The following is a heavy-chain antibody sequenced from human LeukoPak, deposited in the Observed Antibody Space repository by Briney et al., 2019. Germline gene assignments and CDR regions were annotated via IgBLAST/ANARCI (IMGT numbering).Heavy chain of an antibody. V-gene: IGHV3-23*01. Sequence: HPGGSLRLSCAASGFTFSSYAMSWVRQAPGKGLEWVSAISGSGGSTYCADSVKGRFTISRDNSKNTLYLQMNSLRAEDTAVYYCAKDQQWLILYYFDYWGQGTLVTVSS. D-gene: IGHD6-19*01. CDR1: GFTFSSYA. CDR2: ISGSGGST. J-gene: IGHJ4*02. CDR3: AKDQQWLILYYFDY.